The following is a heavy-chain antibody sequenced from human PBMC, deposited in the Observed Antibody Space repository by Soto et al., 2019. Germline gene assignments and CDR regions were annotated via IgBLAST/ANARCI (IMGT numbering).Heavy chain of an antibody. Sequence: GSVQVSCKASGYTFTGYYMRWVRQAPGQGLEWMGWINPNSGGTNYAQKFQGWVTMTRDTSISTAYMELSRLRSDDTAVYYCARDRSHYYDSSGYYGAFDIGG. V-gene: IGHV1-2*04. J-gene: IGHJ3*02. CDR1: GYTFTGYY. CDR3: ARDRSHYYDSSGYYGAFDI. D-gene: IGHD3-22*01. CDR2: INPNSGGT.